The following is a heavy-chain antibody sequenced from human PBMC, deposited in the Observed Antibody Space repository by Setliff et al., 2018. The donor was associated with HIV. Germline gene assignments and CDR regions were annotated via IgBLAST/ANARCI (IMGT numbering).Heavy chain of an antibody. CDR1: GYSFTSYW. Sequence: GESLKISCKGSGYSFTSYWIGWVRQMPGKGLEWMGIIYPGDSDTRYSPSFQGQVTISRDNGKNSLYLQMNGLRTEDTALYYCAKEHPTGWPNLDHWGQGTLVTVSS. V-gene: IGHV5-51*01. CDR2: IYPGDSDT. D-gene: IGHD6-19*01. CDR3: AKEHPTGWPNLDH. J-gene: IGHJ4*02.